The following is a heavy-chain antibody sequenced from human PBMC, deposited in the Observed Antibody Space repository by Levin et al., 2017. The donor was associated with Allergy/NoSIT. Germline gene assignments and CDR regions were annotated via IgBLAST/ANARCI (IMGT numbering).Heavy chain of an antibody. CDR2: ISGSGGST. J-gene: IGHJ6*02. D-gene: IGHD6-13*01. V-gene: IGHV3-23*01. CDR1: GFTFSSYA. CDR3: AKEYRSSDPYYYGMDV. Sequence: GGSLRLSCAASGFTFSSYAMSWVRQAPGKGQEWVSVISGSGGSTYYADSVKGRFTISRDNSKNTLYLQMNTLRAEDTAVYYCAKEYRSSDPYYYGMDVWGQGTTVTVSS.